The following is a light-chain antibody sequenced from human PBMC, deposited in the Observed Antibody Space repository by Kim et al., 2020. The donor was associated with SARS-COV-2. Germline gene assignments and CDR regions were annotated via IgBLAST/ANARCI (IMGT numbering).Light chain of an antibody. CDR3: QSYNRSNVV. V-gene: IGLV6-57*02. Sequence: GKTVTISGTSSSGSIDDKYVQWYQQRPGGVPTAVIYEDDQRPSGVSDRFSGSIDNSSNSASLTISGLKTEDEADYYCQSYNRSNVVFGGGTQLTVL. J-gene: IGLJ2*01. CDR2: EDD. CDR1: SGSIDDKY.